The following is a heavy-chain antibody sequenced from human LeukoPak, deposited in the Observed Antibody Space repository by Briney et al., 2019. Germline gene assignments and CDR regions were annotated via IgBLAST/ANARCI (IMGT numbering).Heavy chain of an antibody. J-gene: IGHJ4*02. V-gene: IGHV3-7*03. CDR2: IKQDGSEK. Sequence: GGSLRLSCAASGFTFSSYWMSWVRQAPGKGLEWVANIKQDGSEKYYVDSVKGRFTISRDNAKNSLYLQMTGLRADDTAVYYCAKLKRVGIAPFDDWGQGTLVTVSS. CDR1: GFTFSSYW. D-gene: IGHD3-10*01. CDR3: AKLKRVGIAPFDD.